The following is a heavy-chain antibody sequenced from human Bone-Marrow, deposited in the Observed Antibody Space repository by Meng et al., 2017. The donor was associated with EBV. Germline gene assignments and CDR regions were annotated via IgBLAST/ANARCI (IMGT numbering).Heavy chain of an antibody. D-gene: IGHD1-14*01. Sequence: VQLGGAGGASVQPGGALGLSCAASGFPFSRYWMHWVRQAPGQGLMWVSRLNEDGGVTDYADSVKGRFTISRDNARNTLYLQMNNLRAEDTATYFCSRDLAGADDYWGQGTLVTVSS. J-gene: IGHJ4*02. V-gene: IGHV3-74*01. CDR3: SRDLAGADDY. CDR1: GFPFSRYW. CDR2: LNEDGGVT.